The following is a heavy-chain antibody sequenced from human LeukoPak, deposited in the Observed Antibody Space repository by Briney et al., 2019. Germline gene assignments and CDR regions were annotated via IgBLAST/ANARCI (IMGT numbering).Heavy chain of an antibody. J-gene: IGHJ5*02. CDR2: ISGSGGST. D-gene: IGHD6-13*01. V-gene: IGHV3-23*01. CDR1: GFTFSSYA. CDR3: AKPAYSNSWDLARWVSWFDP. Sequence: GGSLRLSCAASGFTFSSYAMSWVRQAPGKGLEWVSAISGSGGSTYYADSVKGRFTISRDNSKNTLYLQMNSLRAEDTAVYYCAKPAYSNSWDLARWVSWFDPWGQGTLVTVSS.